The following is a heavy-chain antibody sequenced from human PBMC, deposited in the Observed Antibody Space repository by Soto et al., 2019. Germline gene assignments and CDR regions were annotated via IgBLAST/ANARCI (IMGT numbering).Heavy chain of an antibody. D-gene: IGHD3-22*01. CDR3: ASAHYYYDSSASGPHFDY. V-gene: IGHV1-69*13. CDR2: IIPIFGTA. Sequence: SVKVSCKASGGTFSSYAISWVRQAPGQGLEWMGGIIPIFGTANYAQKFQGRVTITADESTSTAYMELSSLRSEDTAVYYCASAHYYYDSSASGPHFDYWGQGTLVTVS. CDR1: GGTFSSYA. J-gene: IGHJ4*02.